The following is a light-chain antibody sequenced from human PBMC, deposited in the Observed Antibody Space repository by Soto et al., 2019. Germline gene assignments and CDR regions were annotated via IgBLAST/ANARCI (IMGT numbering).Light chain of an antibody. J-gene: IGKJ1*01. CDR3: LQDYNFPWT. CDR2: AAS. Sequence: DIQMTQSPSSVSASVGDRVTITCRASQDLSSWLAWYQQKPGKAPKLLIYAASTLQTGVPSRFSGSGSGTDFTLTISSLQPEDFATYYCLQDYNFPWTFGQGTKVDIK. V-gene: IGKV1-12*01. CDR1: QDLSSW.